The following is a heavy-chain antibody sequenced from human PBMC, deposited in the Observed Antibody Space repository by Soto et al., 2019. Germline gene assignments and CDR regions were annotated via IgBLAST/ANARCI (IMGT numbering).Heavy chain of an antibody. Sequence: ASVKVCCNDSGYTFTDYYMHWVRQAPGQGLEWMGWINPNSGGTNYTQKFQGRVTMTRDTSISTAYLELSSLRSDDTAVYYCARDKKLSLGYWGQGTPVTVSS. D-gene: IGHD3-16*02. CDR2: INPNSGGT. CDR1: GYTFTDYY. V-gene: IGHV1-2*02. J-gene: IGHJ4*02. CDR3: ARDKKLSLGY.